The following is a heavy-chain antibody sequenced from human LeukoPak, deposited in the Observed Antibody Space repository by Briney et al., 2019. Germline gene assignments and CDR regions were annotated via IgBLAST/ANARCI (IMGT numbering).Heavy chain of an antibody. CDR1: GFTFSSYS. V-gene: IGHV3-21*04. CDR3: AKVYCSSTSCRNYYYYYGMDV. D-gene: IGHD2-2*01. J-gene: IGHJ6*02. Sequence: GGSLRLSCAASGFTFSSYSMNWVRQAPGKGLEWVSSISSSSSYIYYADSVKGRFTISRDNSKNTLYLQMNSLRAEDTAVYYCAKVYCSSTSCRNYYYYYGMDVWGQGTTVTVSS. CDR2: ISSSSSYI.